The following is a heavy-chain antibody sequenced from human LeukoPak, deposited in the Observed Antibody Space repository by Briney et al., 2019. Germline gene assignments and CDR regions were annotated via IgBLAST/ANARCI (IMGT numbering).Heavy chain of an antibody. J-gene: IGHJ3*02. CDR1: GFTFDDYA. CDR3: AKDLRPFMITPAAFDI. CDR2: ISWNSGSI. D-gene: IGHD3-16*01. Sequence: GGSLRLSCAASGFTFDDYAMHWVRQAPGKGLEWVSGISWNSGSIGYADSVKGRFTISRDNSKNTLYLQMNSLRAEDTDVYYCAKDLRPFMITPAAFDIWGQGTMVTVSS. V-gene: IGHV3-9*01.